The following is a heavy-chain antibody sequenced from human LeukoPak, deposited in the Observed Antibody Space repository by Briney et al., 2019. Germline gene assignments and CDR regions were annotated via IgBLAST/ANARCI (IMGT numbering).Heavy chain of an antibody. D-gene: IGHD1-26*01. CDR2: NSGSGGNT. CDR3: AKERGGSHDAFDI. CDR1: GFTFNRYA. J-gene: IGHJ3*02. V-gene: IGHV3-23*01. Sequence: GGSLRLSCAASGFTFNRYAMTWVRQAPGKGLEWVSANSGSGGNTYYADSVKGRFTISRDNSKNTLYLQMNSLTTEDTAVYYCAKERGGSHDAFDIWGQGTLVTVSS.